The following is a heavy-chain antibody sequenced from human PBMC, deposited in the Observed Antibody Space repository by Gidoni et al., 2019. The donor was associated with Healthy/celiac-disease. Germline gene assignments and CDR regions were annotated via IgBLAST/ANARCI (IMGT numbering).Heavy chain of an antibody. D-gene: IGHD3-3*01. CDR1: GGSVSRGRYY. Sequence: QVQLQESGPGLVKPSQTLSLTCTVSGGSVSRGRYYWSWIRQPPGKGLEWIWYIYYSGITNYNPSLKSRVTISVDTSKNQFSLNLYSVTAADTAIYYCARHYYDFWSGYGLDPWGQGTLVTVSS. J-gene: IGHJ5*02. CDR3: ARHYYDFWSGYGLDP. V-gene: IGHV4-61*01. CDR2: IYYSGIT.